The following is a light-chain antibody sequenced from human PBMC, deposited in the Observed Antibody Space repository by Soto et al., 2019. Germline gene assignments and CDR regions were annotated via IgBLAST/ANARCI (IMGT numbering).Light chain of an antibody. CDR2: DVS. CDR3: SSYTRSRTYV. CDR1: SSDVGGYNY. V-gene: IGLV2-14*01. J-gene: IGLJ1*01. Sequence: SGLTQPGACSWSPGHSITISCPGTSSDVGGYNYVSWYRQHPGRAPKLMIYDVSNRPSGVSNRFSGSKSGNTASLTISGLQAEDEADYYCSSYTRSRTYVFGTGTKVTVL.